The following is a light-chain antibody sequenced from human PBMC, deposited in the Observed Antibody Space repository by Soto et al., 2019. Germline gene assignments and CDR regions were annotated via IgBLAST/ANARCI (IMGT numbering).Light chain of an antibody. CDR3: QQYSSLWT. V-gene: IGKV3-20*01. Sequence: VLTQSPGTLSLSPGDSATLSCRTSQSVSNNYLAWYQQKPGQAPRLLIYGAYSRDTGIQDRFSGSGSGTEFTLSIRRLEPEDFAVYYCQQYSSLWTCGQGTKVDIK. CDR2: GAY. J-gene: IGKJ1*01. CDR1: QSVSNNY.